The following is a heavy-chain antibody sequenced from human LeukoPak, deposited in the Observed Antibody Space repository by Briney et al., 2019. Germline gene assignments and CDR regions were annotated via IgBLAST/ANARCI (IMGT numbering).Heavy chain of an antibody. Sequence: SGGSLRLSCAASGFTFSSYWMTWIRQAPGKGLEWVAHIKEDATESRSVDSVKGRFTISRDNAKNSLYLQMNSLRDEDTAVYYCASFGSGSNLDAFDIWGQGTMVTVST. J-gene: IGHJ3*02. CDR2: IKEDATES. CDR1: GFTFSSYW. V-gene: IGHV3-7*01. D-gene: IGHD3-10*01. CDR3: ASFGSGSNLDAFDI.